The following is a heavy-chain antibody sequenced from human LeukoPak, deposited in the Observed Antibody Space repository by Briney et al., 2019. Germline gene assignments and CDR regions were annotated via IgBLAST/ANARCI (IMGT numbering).Heavy chain of an antibody. D-gene: IGHD3-10*02. J-gene: IGHJ4*02. Sequence: GGSLRLSCAASGFTFSSYGMHWVRQAPGKGLEWVAFIRYDGSNKYYADSVKGRFTISRDNSKNTLYLQMNSLRAEDTAVYYCAKGFPMSPKSFDYWGQGTLVTVSS. CDR1: GFTFSSYG. V-gene: IGHV3-30*02. CDR2: IRYDGSNK. CDR3: AKGFPMSPKSFDY.